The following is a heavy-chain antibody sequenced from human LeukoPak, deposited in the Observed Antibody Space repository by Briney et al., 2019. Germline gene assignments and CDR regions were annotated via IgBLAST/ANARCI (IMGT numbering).Heavy chain of an antibody. CDR3: AKVKGYCSGGSCRAGFDP. CDR1: GFIVSANY. D-gene: IGHD2-15*01. J-gene: IGHJ5*02. Sequence: GGSLRLSCAASGFIVSANYMNWVRQAPGKGLEWVSVIYSGGSPFYADSVKGRFTISRDNSKNTLYLQMNSLRAEDTAVYYCAKVKGYCSGGSCRAGFDPWGQGTLVTVSS. CDR2: IYSGGSP. V-gene: IGHV3-53*01.